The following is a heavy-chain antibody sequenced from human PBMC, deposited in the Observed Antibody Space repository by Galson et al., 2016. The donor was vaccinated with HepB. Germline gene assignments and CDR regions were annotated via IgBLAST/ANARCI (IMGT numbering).Heavy chain of an antibody. CDR2: IKEDGSEK. D-gene: IGHD6-13*01. V-gene: IGHV3-7*01. Sequence: SLRLSCAASGFTFSNYWMSWVRQAPGKGLEWVANIKEDGSEKNYVDSVKGRFTISRDNAKNSVYLQMNNLRAEDTAVYYCAVYSFPIAAAGPARSLRHWGQGTLVTVSS. J-gene: IGHJ1*01. CDR3: AVYSFPIAAAGPARSLRH. CDR1: GFTFSNYW.